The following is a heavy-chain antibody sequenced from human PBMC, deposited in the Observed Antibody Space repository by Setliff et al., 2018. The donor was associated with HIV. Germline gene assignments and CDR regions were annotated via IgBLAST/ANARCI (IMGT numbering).Heavy chain of an antibody. CDR1: GFSISSGFY. CDR3: ARGPNYYDSSGYSRTMAFDI. V-gene: IGHV4-38-2*02. D-gene: IGHD3-22*01. Sequence: SETLSLTCTVSGFSISSGFYWGWIRQPPGKGLEWIGSIYHSVSIHYNPSLKSRVTISIDTSKSQISLNLTSVTAADTAVYYCARGPNYYDSSGYSRTMAFDIWGQGTMVTVSS. CDR2: IYHSVSI. J-gene: IGHJ3*02.